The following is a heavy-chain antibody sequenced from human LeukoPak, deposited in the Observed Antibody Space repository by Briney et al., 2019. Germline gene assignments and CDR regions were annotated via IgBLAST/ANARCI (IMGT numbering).Heavy chain of an antibody. CDR3: RYYDFWSGYYLDY. J-gene: IGHJ4*02. CDR2: IYYSGSS. CDR1: GGSISSSSYY. D-gene: IGHD3-3*01. V-gene: IGHV4-39*02. Sequence: SETLSLTCTVSGGSISSSSYYWGWLRQPPGKGLEWIGSIYYSGSSYYNPSPKSRVTISVDTSKNHFSLKLSSVTAADTAVYYCRYYDFWSGYYLDYWGQGTLVTVSS.